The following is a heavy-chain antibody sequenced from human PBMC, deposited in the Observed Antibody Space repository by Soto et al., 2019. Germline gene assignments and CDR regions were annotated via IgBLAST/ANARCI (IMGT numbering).Heavy chain of an antibody. J-gene: IGHJ4*02. Sequence: QVQLQESGPGLVRPSETLSLTCTVSGASVRSGSYFWTWIRQPAGKALEWIGHVYYTGGSHHNPSLASRVTMSIDISRSQFFLRLRAATAADTAVYHCARVRGWFGLGTSSVIFDHWGQGALVTVSS. CDR2: VYYTGGS. CDR3: ARVRGWFGLGTSSVIFDH. D-gene: IGHD3-10*01. V-gene: IGHV4-61*01. CDR1: GASVRSGSYF.